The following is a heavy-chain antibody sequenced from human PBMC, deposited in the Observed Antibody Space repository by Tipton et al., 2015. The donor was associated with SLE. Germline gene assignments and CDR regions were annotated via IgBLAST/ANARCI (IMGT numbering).Heavy chain of an antibody. D-gene: IGHD5-12*01. CDR3: ARQNIVATRGAFDI. CDR2: ISHPGST. V-gene: IGHV4-34*01. Sequence: LRLSCAVYGGSFRGYSWTWIRQPPGKGLEWIGEISHPGSTKYNPSLKSRVSISLDTSKNQFSLKLTSVTAADTAVYYCARQNIVATRGAFDIWGQGTMVTVSS. J-gene: IGHJ3*02. CDR1: GGSFRGYS.